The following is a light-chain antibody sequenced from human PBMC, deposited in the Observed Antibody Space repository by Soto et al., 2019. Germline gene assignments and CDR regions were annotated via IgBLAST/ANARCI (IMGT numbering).Light chain of an antibody. V-gene: IGLV2-14*01. J-gene: IGLJ1*01. Sequence: QSALTQPASVSGSPGQSITISCTGTSSDVGGYNYVSWYQQHPGKAPKLMIYAVSNRPSGVSNRFSGSKSGNTASLTISGLQAEDEADYYCSSYISSSTFYVFGTGTQLTVL. CDR1: SSDVGGYNY. CDR3: SSYISSSTFYV. CDR2: AVS.